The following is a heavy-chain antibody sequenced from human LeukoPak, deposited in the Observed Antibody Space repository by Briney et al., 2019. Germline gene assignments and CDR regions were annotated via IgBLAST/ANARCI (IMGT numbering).Heavy chain of an antibody. Sequence: GASVKVSCKASGYTFTSYDINWVRQATGQGLEWMGWMNPNSGNTGYAQKFQGRVTMTRNTSISTAYMELSSLRSEDTAVYYCARGQCSSSWYGFYYYYYGMDVWGQGTTVTVSS. CDR1: GYTFTSYD. V-gene: IGHV1-8*01. CDR2: MNPNSGNT. J-gene: IGHJ6*02. CDR3: ARGQCSSSWYGFYYYYYGMDV. D-gene: IGHD6-13*01.